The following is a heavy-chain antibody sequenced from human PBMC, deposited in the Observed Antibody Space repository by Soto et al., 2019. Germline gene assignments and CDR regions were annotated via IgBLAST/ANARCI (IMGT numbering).Heavy chain of an antibody. Sequence: PSETLSLTCTVSGGSISSGEYYWTWIRQPPGKGLEWIGYISYSGSTHYSPSLKSRVSITVDTSKNQFSLNLASVSAEDTAVYYCARTPLTILAPRKVSSGMGVWGLGTRVTVS. V-gene: IGHV4-30-4*01. CDR3: ARTPLTILAPRKVSSGMGV. J-gene: IGHJ6*02. D-gene: IGHD3-3*01. CDR1: GGSISSGEYY. CDR2: ISYSGST.